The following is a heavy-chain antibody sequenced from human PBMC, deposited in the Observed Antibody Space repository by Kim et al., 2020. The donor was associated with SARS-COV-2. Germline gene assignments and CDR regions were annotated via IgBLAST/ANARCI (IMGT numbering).Heavy chain of an antibody. CDR1: GFTFSSYA. CDR3: ARERSVEMATIDAFDI. J-gene: IGHJ3*02. Sequence: GGSLRLSCAASGFTFSSYAMHWVRQAPGKGLEWVAVISYDGSNKYYADSVKGRFTISRDNSKNTLYLQMNSLRAEDTAVYYCARERSVEMATIDAFDIWGQGTMVTVSS. V-gene: IGHV3-30-3*01. CDR2: ISYDGSNK. D-gene: IGHD5-12*01.